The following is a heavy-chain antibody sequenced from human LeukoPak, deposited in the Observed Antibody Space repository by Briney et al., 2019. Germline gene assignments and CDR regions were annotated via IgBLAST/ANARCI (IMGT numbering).Heavy chain of an antibody. CDR1: GFTFSSYA. J-gene: IGHJ4*02. V-gene: IGHV3-23*01. CDR2: ISGSGGST. CDR3: AKDLPSRGSSWCFDY. Sequence: GGFLRLSCAASGFTFSSYAMSWVRQAPGKGLEWVSAISGSGGSTYYADSVKGRFTISRDNSKNTLYLQMNSLRAEDTAVYYCAKDLPSRGSSWCFDYWGQGTLVTVSS. D-gene: IGHD6-13*01.